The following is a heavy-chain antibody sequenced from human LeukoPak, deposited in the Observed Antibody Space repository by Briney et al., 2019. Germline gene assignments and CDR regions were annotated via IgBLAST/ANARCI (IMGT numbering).Heavy chain of an antibody. CDR3: ARGPHERSGYPDD. CDR1: GGTFSSYA. J-gene: IGHJ4*02. CDR2: IIPIFGTA. Sequence: SVKVSCKASGGTFSSYAISWVRQAPGQGLEWMGGIIPIFGTANYAQKFQGRVTLTTDTSTSTAYMELRSLRSDDTAVYYCARGPHERSGYPDDWGQGTLVTVSS. V-gene: IGHV1-69*05. D-gene: IGHD3-22*01.